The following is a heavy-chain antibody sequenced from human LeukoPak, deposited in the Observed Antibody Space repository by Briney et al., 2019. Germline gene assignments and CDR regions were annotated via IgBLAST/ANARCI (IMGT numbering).Heavy chain of an antibody. Sequence: ASVKVSCKASGYTFTGYYIHWVRQAPGQELEWMGWINPNSGDTNYVQHFQGRVTMTTDMSISTAYMELSRLTSDDTAVYYCARWGSAVADYWGQGTLGTVSS. D-gene: IGHD6-19*01. CDR1: GYTFTGYY. V-gene: IGHV1-2*02. J-gene: IGHJ4*02. CDR2: INPNSGDT. CDR3: ARWGSAVADY.